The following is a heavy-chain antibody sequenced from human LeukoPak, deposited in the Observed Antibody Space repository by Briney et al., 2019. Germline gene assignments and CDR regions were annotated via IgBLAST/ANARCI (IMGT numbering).Heavy chain of an antibody. CDR3: ARHMEMRGSGSLSGWKNWFDP. CDR1: GFTVSSNY. D-gene: IGHD3-10*01. J-gene: IGHJ5*02. CDR2: IHYSGNT. Sequence: GSLRLSCAASGFTVSSNYMTWVRQAPGKGLEWIGSIHYSGNTYYSPYLKSRVTIFVDTSKNEFSLNLSSVTAADTALYYCARHMEMRGSGSLSGWKNWFDPWGQGTLVTVSS. V-gene: IGHV4-39*01.